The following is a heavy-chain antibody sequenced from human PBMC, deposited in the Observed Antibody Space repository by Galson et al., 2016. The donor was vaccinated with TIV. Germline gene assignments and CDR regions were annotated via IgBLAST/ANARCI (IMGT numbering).Heavy chain of an antibody. J-gene: IGHJ6*02. CDR2: ISSDGSST. D-gene: IGHD1-14*01. CDR1: GFTFSRYY. V-gene: IGHV3-74*01. CDR3: TRDEPSYNYVLDV. Sequence: SLRLSCAASGFTFSRYYMHWVRQAPGKGLVWVSRISSDGSSTLHADSVKGRFTISRDNAKNTLYLQMSSLRAEDTALYYCTRDEPSYNYVLDVWGQGTTVTVSS.